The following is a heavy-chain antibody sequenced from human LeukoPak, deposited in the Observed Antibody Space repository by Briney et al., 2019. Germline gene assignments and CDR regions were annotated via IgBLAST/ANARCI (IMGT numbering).Heavy chain of an antibody. CDR3: ARRKRLARTNLPTAFDY. CDR2: INPNSGGT. Sequence: GASVKVSCKASGYTFTGYYMHWVRQAPGQGLEWMGWINPNSGGTNYAQKFQGRVTMTRDTSISTAYMELSSLRSEDTAVYYCARRKRLARTNLPTAFDYWGQGTLVTVSS. V-gene: IGHV1-2*02. CDR1: GYTFTGYY. J-gene: IGHJ4*02.